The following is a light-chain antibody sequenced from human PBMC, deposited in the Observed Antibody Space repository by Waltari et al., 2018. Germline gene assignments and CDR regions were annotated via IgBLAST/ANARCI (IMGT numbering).Light chain of an antibody. CDR2: EDS. Sequence: SYELTQPPSVSVSPGQTARISCSGDALPTKYAYWYQQKSGQAPVLVIYEDSKRPSGIPGGFSGSSSGTVATLTVSGAQVEDEADYYCFSTDSTAAHRVFGGGTKLTVL. CDR1: ALPTKY. V-gene: IGLV3-10*01. CDR3: FSTDSTAAHRV. J-gene: IGLJ3*02.